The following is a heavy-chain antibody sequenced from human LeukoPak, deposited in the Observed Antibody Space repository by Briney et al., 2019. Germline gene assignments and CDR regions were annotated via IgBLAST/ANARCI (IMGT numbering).Heavy chain of an antibody. D-gene: IGHD6-19*01. CDR2: SSSGGSAI. V-gene: IGHV3-11*04. CDR3: ATTRYSSASYSVY. CDR1: GFTFSDYY. Sequence: GGSLGLSCAASGFTFSDYYTSWIRQAPGKGLEWVSYSSSGGSAIYYADSVKGRFTISRDNAKNSVYLQMNSLRAEDTAVYYCATTRYSSASYSVYWGQGTLVTVSS. J-gene: IGHJ4*02.